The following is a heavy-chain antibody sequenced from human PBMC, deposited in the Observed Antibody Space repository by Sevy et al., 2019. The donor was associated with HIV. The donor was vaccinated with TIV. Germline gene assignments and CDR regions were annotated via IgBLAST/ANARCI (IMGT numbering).Heavy chain of an antibody. CDR2: IKEDGSEQ. CDR3: TKFYGTGSYVDY. Sequence: GGSLRLSCAASGWTFSTYWMSWVRQAPGKGLEWVANIKEDGSEQYYVDSVKGRFTVSRDNAKNSLYLQMKSLRAEDTAVYYCTKFYGTGSYVDYWGQGTLVTVSS. J-gene: IGHJ4*02. V-gene: IGHV3-7*01. D-gene: IGHD6-19*01. CDR1: GWTFSTYW.